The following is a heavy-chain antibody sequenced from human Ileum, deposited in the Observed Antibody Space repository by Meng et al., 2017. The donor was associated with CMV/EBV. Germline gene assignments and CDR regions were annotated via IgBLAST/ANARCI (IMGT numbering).Heavy chain of an antibody. V-gene: IGHV4-4*07. CDR1: GGSITSYY. D-gene: IGHD1-14*01. J-gene: IGHJ4*02. CDR3: AKGTGVTDPFDY. CDR2: IYVSGST. Sequence: QVKPGDWGPGLVKPSEPLSPTCSISGGSITSYYWSWIRQPAGKGLEWIGRIYVSGSTNYNPSLKSRVTMSVDTSKNQFSLKLSSVTAADTAIYYCAKGTGVTDPFDYWGQGTLVTVSS.